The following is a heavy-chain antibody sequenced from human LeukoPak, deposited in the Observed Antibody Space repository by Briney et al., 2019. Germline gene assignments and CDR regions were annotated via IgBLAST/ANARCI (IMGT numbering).Heavy chain of an antibody. CDR2: INHSGST. V-gene: IGHV4-34*01. CDR3: ARGTPHYYGSGSYYISRFDP. J-gene: IGHJ5*02. D-gene: IGHD3-10*01. CDR1: GDSISSYY. Sequence: PSETLSLTCTVSGDSISSYYWSWIRQPPGKGLEWIGEINHSGSTNYNPSLKSRVTISLDTSKNHFSLKLSSVTAADTAVYYCARGTPHYYGSGSYYISRFDPWGQGTLVTVSS.